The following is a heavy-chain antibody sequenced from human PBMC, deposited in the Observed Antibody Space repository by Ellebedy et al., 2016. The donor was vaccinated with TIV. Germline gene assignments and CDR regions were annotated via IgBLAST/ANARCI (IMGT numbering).Heavy chain of an antibody. J-gene: IGHJ4*02. D-gene: IGHD2-21*02. CDR2: IYKDGGT. V-gene: IGHV3-66*01. Sequence: GESLKISCAASGFTVNSYFMTWVRQAPGKGLEWVSIIYKDGGTNYTDSVLGRLTISRDNSKNTLYLQMNSLRPEDTAMYYCVKDRGDIIRDFDYWGQGTLVTVSS. CDR1: GFTVNSYF. CDR3: VKDRGDIIRDFDY.